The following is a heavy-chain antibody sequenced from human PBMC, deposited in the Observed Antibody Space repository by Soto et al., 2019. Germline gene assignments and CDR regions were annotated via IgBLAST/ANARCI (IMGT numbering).Heavy chain of an antibody. CDR3: ASPFLYSGRQRSSSVF. Sequence: PGETLKICCKGSGYIFTSYWIGLVRQMPGKGLEWMGIIYPGDSDTRYSPSFQGQVTISADKSISTAYLQWSSLKASDTAMYYCASPFLYSGRQRSSSVFWCPGXLVTLSS. D-gene: IGHD1-26*01. CDR2: IYPGDSDT. J-gene: IGHJ3*01. CDR1: GYIFTSYW. V-gene: IGHV5-51*01.